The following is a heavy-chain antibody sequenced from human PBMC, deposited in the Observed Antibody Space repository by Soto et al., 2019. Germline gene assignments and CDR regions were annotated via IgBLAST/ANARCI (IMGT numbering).Heavy chain of an antibody. J-gene: IGHJ6*03. Sequence: QVQLQESGPGLVRPSETLSLTCTVSGDSITNYYWTWIRQSPGRGLEWIGYSYHRGSTNYNTSLKSRVTMSVDPSKNHVSLKLSSVTAADTAVYYCERGSFTIFGEVTDYYYMDVWGKGTTVTVSS. CDR2: SYHRGST. CDR1: GDSITNYY. D-gene: IGHD3-3*01. CDR3: ERGSFTIFGEVTDYYYMDV. V-gene: IGHV4-59*01.